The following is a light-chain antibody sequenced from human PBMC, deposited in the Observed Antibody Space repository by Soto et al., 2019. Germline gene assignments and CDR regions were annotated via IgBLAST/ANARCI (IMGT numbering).Light chain of an antibody. Sequence: QSSLTQPSSGSGSPGQSITISCTGASSDVGSYNLVSWYQQHPGKAPKLMIHEVSERPSGVSNRFSASKSGNTASLTISGLQAEDEADYYCCSYAGSSTSLYVFGTGTKVTVL. J-gene: IGLJ1*01. CDR2: EVS. CDR1: SSDVGSYNL. V-gene: IGLV2-23*02. CDR3: CSYAGSSTSLYV.